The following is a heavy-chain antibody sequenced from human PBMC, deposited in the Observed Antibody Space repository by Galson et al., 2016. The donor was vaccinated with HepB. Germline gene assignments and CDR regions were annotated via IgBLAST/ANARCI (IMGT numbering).Heavy chain of an antibody. D-gene: IGHD2-15*01. CDR2: VSNTGTT. CDR1: GGSVSSGRYY. Sequence: LSLTCYVSGGSVSSGRYYWTWIRQPPGKGLEWIGYVSNTGTTNRNPSLKSRVTISIDTSNNRFSLRLSSVTAADTAVYYCTVQVVLLGHDAFDIWGQGTMVAVSS. V-gene: IGHV4-61*01. J-gene: IGHJ3*02. CDR3: TVQVVLLGHDAFDI.